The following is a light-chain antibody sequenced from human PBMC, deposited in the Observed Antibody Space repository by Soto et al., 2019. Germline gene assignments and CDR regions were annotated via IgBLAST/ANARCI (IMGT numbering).Light chain of an antibody. CDR1: SSDVGSYNL. J-gene: IGLJ3*02. CDR2: EGS. Sequence: QSALTQPASVSGSPGQSITISCTGTSSDVGSYNLVSWYQQHPGKAPKLMIYEGSKRPSGVSNRFSGSKSGNTASLTISGLQDEDEADYYCCSYAGSSTPFGGGTKVTVL. CDR3: CSYAGSSTP. V-gene: IGLV2-23*01.